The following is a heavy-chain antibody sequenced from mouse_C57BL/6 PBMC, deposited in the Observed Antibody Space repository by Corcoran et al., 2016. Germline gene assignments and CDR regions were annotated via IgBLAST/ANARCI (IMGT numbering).Heavy chain of an antibody. V-gene: IGHV9-3*01. D-gene: IGHD2-4*01. CDR2: INTYSGVP. J-gene: IGHJ4*01. CDR3: ARADYDGTGSAMDY. CDR1: GYTFTPSG. Sequence: QIQLVQSGPELKKPGETVKISCTASGYTFTPSGMSWVKQAPGKGLKWMGWINTYSGVPTYADDFKGRFAFSLETSASTAYLQINNLKNEDTATYFCARADYDGTGSAMDYWGQGTSATVSS.